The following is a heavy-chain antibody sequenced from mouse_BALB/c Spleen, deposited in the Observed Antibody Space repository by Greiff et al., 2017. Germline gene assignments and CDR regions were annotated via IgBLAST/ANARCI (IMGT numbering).Heavy chain of an antibody. CDR2: INPYNGDT. V-gene: IGHV1-20*01. D-gene: IGHD3-2*01. CDR1: GYSFTGYF. J-gene: IGHJ3*01. Sequence: VQLQQSGPELVKPGASVKISCKASGYSFTGYFMNWVMQSHGKSLEWIGRINPYNGDTFYNQKFKGKATLTADKSSSTAHMELRSLTSEDSAVYYCASGTARATAWFAYWGQGTLVTVSA. CDR3: ASGTARATAWFAY.